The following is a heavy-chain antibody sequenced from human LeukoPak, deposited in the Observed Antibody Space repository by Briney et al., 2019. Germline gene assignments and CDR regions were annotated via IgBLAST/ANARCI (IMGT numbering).Heavy chain of an antibody. V-gene: IGHV1-69*05. Sequence: SVKVSCKASGGTFSSHAISWVRQAPGQGLEWMGGINPIFHTPTYAKKFQGRLTITKDESMSTASMDLSSLTSDDTAVYCARGRTTGEFDYWGQGTLVTVSS. CDR1: GGTFSSHA. J-gene: IGHJ4*02. CDR3: ARGRTTGEFDY. CDR2: INPIFHTP. D-gene: IGHD4-11*01.